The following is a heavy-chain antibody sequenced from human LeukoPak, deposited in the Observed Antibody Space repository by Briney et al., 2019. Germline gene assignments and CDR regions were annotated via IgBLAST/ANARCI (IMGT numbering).Heavy chain of an antibody. Sequence: SDPLSLTCTLSGGSLSLGDDSWSWIRQPPGKGLEWFGYIYHSGSTYYNPSLKSRVTISVHRSKNQFSLKLSSVTAADTAVYYCARVRYDSSGYYFDYWGQGTLVTVSS. CDR3: ARVRYDSSGYYFDY. V-gene: IGHV4-30-2*01. CDR1: GGSLSLGDDS. CDR2: IYHSGST. D-gene: IGHD3-22*01. J-gene: IGHJ4*02.